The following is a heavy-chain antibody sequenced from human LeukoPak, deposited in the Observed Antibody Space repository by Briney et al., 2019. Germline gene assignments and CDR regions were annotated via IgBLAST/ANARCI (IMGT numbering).Heavy chain of an antibody. CDR3: ARDIDAYPPYYYGMDV. Sequence: ASVEVSCKASGYTFTSYAMNWVRQAPGQGLEWMGWINTNTGNPTYAQGFTGRFVFSLDTSVSTAYLQISSLKAEDTAVYYCARDIDAYPPYYYGMDVWGQGTTVTVSS. CDR1: GYTFTSYA. J-gene: IGHJ6*02. D-gene: IGHD2-2*01. CDR2: INTNTGNP. V-gene: IGHV7-4-1*02.